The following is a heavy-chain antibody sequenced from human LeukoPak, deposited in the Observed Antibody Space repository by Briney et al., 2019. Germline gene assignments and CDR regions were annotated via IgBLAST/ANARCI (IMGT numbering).Heavy chain of an antibody. Sequence: AGSLRLSCAASTFTFSSYGMHWVRQAPGKGLEWVAVICSNGSNTNYADSGKGRFTISRDKSKNTLYMQMNSLRAEDTAVYYCAKDLIARDSSSSWSDWGQGTLVTVSS. J-gene: IGHJ4*02. CDR2: ICSNGSNT. V-gene: IGHV3-33*03. CDR1: TFTFSSYG. D-gene: IGHD6-6*01. CDR3: AKDLIARDSSSSWSD.